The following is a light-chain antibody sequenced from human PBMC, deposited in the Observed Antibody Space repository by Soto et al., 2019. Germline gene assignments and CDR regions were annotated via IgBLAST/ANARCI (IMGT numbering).Light chain of an antibody. V-gene: IGKV3-15*01. J-gene: IGKJ4*01. CDR3: QQRSNWPPA. CDR2: GAS. Sequence: EIVLTQSPATPSVSPGNRATLSCRASQSVNSDLAWYQQKPGQAPRLLIYGASTRATGTPTRFSGSGSGTEFTLTISSLQSEDCAVYFCQQRSNWPPAFGGGTKVEIK. CDR1: QSVNSD.